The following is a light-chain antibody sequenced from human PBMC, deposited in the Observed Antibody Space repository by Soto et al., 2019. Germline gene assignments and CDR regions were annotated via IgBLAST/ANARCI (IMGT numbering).Light chain of an antibody. J-gene: IGLJ2*01. CDR2: DVS. Sequence: QSALTQPASVSGSPGQSITISCTGTSSDVGGYDFVSWYQQHPGKVPKLVIYDVSNRPSGVSYRFSGSKSGNTASLTISGLQAEDESDYYCSSYTSSNTLVFGGGTKLTVL. CDR1: SSDVGGYDF. V-gene: IGLV2-14*03. CDR3: SSYTSSNTLV.